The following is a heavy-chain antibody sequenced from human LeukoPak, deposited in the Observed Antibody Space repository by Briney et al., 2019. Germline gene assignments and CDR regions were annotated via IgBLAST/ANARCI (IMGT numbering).Heavy chain of an antibody. V-gene: IGHV3-7*05. Sequence: GGSLRLSCAASGFTFSSSWMSWVRQAPGKGLEWVANIRADGGVRNYVDSVKGRFTISRDNAKNSLYLQMNSLRAEDTALYYCARDYDSSGYSDAFDIWGQGTMVTVSS. J-gene: IGHJ3*02. CDR2: IRADGGVR. D-gene: IGHD3-22*01. CDR1: GFTFSSSW. CDR3: ARDYDSSGYSDAFDI.